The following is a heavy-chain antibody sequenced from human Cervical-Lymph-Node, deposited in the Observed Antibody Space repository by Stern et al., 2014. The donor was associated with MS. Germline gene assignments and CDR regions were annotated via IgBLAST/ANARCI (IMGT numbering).Heavy chain of an antibody. D-gene: IGHD2/OR15-2a*01. CDR1: GFSFGTSW. CDR3: ARDRRAFLDY. V-gene: IGHV3-7*01. J-gene: IGHJ4*02. CDR2: IRQAGYDK. Sequence: EVQLVESGGGLVQPGGSLRLSCVASGFSFGTSWMRWVRQPPGRGLEWVANIRQAGYDKFYVDSVKGRFTISRDNARNSLYLQMNSLTVADTAVYYCARDRRAFLDYWGQGTHVAVSS.